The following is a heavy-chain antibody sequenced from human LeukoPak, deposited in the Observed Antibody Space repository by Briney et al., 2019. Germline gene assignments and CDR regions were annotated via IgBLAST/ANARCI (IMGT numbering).Heavy chain of an antibody. CDR3: TSGLHY. J-gene: IGHJ4*02. V-gene: IGHV3-9*01. D-gene: IGHD2-8*02. CDR2: INWNSGSI. CDR1: GFTIDNSG. Sequence: PGRSLRLSCAASGFTIDNSGMYWVRQAPGKGLEWVSGINWNSGSIAYAGSVKGRFTISRDNAKNSLFLQMTSLRAEDTALYYCTSGLHYWGQGTLVTVSS.